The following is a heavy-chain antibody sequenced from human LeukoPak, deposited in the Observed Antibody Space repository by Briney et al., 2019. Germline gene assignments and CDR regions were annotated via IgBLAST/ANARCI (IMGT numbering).Heavy chain of an antibody. V-gene: IGHV7-4-1*02. CDR3: ARGGNLDF. Sequence: ASVNVSCKASGYIFTRYAIHWVRQAPGQGLEWMGWINTNTGNPTYAQGFKGRFVFFLATSANTTYLQISRLKAEDTAVYYCARGGNLDFWGQGTLVTVSS. J-gene: IGHJ4*02. CDR2: INTNTGNP. D-gene: IGHD4-23*01. CDR1: GYIFTRYA.